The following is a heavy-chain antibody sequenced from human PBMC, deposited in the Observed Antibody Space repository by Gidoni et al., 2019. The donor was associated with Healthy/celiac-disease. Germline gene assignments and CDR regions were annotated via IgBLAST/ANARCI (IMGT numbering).Heavy chain of an antibody. J-gene: IGHJ4*02. Sequence: EVQLVESGGCLVKPGGSLRLSCAASGFTFSSYSMNWVRQAPGKGLEWVSSISSSSSYIYYADSVKGRFTISRDNAKNSLYLQMNSLRAEDTAVYYCARVTIFGLYYFDYWGQGTLVTVSS. CDR1: GFTFSSYS. CDR2: ISSSSSYI. D-gene: IGHD3-3*01. V-gene: IGHV3-21*01. CDR3: ARVTIFGLYYFDY.